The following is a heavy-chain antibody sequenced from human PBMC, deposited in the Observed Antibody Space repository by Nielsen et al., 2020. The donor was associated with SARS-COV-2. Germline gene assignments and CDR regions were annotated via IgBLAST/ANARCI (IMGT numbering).Heavy chain of an antibody. Sequence: GGSLRLSCAASGFTFSSYSMNWVRQAPGKGLEWVSSISSSSSYIYYADSVKGRFTISRDNAKNSLYLQMNSLRAEDTAVYYCARDQQLGYSYGYFDYWGQGTLVTVSS. CDR1: GFTFSSYS. J-gene: IGHJ4*02. CDR2: ISSSSSYI. D-gene: IGHD5-18*01. CDR3: ARDQQLGYSYGYFDY. V-gene: IGHV3-21*01.